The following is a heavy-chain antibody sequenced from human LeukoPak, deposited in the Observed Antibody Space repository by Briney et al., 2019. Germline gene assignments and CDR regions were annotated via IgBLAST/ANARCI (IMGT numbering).Heavy chain of an antibody. CDR2: INPNSGGT. Sequence: ASVKVSCKASGYTFSGYYVHWVRQAPGQGLEWMGCINPNSGGTKYAQKFQGRVTMTEDTSTDTAYMELSSLRSEDTAVYYCATSWKTNNWFDPWGQGTLVTVSS. D-gene: IGHD1-1*01. V-gene: IGHV1-2*02. CDR3: ATSWKTNNWFDP. CDR1: GYTFSGYY. J-gene: IGHJ5*02.